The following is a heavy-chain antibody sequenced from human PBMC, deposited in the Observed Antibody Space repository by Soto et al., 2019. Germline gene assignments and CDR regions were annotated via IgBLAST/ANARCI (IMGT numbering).Heavy chain of an antibody. Sequence: GGSLRVSCAASGFTFGSYAMGWVRQAPGKGLEWVSAISGSGGSTYYADSVKGRFTISRDNSKNTLYLQMNSLRAADTAVYYCAKVPNIYYYYGMDVWGQGTTVTVSS. V-gene: IGHV3-23*01. CDR3: AKVPNIYYYYGMDV. CDR2: ISGSGGST. J-gene: IGHJ6*02. CDR1: GFTFGSYA.